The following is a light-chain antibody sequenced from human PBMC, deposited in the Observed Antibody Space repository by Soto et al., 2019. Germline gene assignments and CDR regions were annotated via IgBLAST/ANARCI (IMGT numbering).Light chain of an antibody. J-gene: IGKJ1*01. CDR1: QAVNTR. Sequence: EIVLTQSPATMSSFPGDRVTLSCRASQAVNTRLAWYQHNPGQAPRLLIYLASNRAAGVPARFSGSGSGTDFPLTISDVEPEDFAVYYCHKRQSWPRTFGQGTTVDIK. CDR3: HKRQSWPRT. CDR2: LAS. V-gene: IGKV3-11*01.